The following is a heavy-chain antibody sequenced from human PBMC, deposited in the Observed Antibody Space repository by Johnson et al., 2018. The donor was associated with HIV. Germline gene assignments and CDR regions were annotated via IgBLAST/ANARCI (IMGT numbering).Heavy chain of an antibody. Sequence: VQLVESGGGLVQPGGSLRLSCVASGFTFSSYAMTWVRQAPGKGLEWVSSISGSGGSTFYADSVKARFTISRDNSKNTLDLQMNSLRAEDTAVYYCARDSDISLGVAGAFDIWGQGTMVTVSA. CDR2: ISGSGGST. V-gene: IGHV3-23*04. CDR1: GFTFSSYA. D-gene: IGHD3-9*01. CDR3: ARDSDISLGVAGAFDI. J-gene: IGHJ3*02.